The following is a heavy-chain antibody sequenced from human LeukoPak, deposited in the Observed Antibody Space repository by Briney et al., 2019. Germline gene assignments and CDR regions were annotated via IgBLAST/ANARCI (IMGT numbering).Heavy chain of an antibody. J-gene: IGHJ6*04. V-gene: IGHV1-69*01. D-gene: IGHD3-10*01. CDR2: IIPIFGTA. CDR1: GSTFSSYA. CDR3: AREGRITMVRGVPYGMDV. Sequence: SVKVSCKASGSTFSSYAISWVRQAPGQGLEWMGGIIPIFGTANYAQKFQGRVTITADESTSTAYMELSSLRSEDTAVYYCAREGRITMVRGVPYGMDVWGKGTTVTVSS.